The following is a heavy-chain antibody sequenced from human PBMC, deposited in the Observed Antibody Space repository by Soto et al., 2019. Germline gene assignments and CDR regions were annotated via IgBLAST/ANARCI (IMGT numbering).Heavy chain of an antibody. Sequence: GGSLRLSCAASGFTFSTYEMNWIRQAPGKGLEWLSYISSSGSTIYYADSVKGRFTISRDNVKNSLYLQMNSLRAEDTAVYYCARRVGATPRAFYFDYWGQGTLVTVSS. V-gene: IGHV3-48*03. CDR2: ISSSGSTI. D-gene: IGHD1-26*01. J-gene: IGHJ4*02. CDR3: ARRVGATPRAFYFDY. CDR1: GFTFSTYE.